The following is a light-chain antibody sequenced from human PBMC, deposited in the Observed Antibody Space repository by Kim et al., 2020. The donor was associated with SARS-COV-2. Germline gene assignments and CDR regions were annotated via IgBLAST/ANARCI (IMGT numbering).Light chain of an antibody. J-gene: IGKJ5*01. Sequence: EIVLTQSPATLSLSPGDRATLSCGASQTVNNRYLAWYQQRPALAPRLIIYDESRRAAGIPDRFSGSGSGTDFTLTISRLEPEDFAVYYCQQYDSIPVTFGEGTRLEIK. CDR1: QTVNNRY. V-gene: IGKV3D-20*01. CDR2: DES. CDR3: QQYDSIPVT.